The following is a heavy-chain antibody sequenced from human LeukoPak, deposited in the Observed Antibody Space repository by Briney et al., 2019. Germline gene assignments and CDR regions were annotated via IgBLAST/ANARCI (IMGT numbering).Heavy chain of an antibody. J-gene: IGHJ4*02. CDR2: IYTSGST. V-gene: IGHV4-4*07. CDR3: ARDSGDGYNSVNDY. Sequence: SETLSLTCTVSGGSISSYYWSWIRQPAGKGLEWIGRIYTSGSTNYNPSLKSRVTMSVDTSKNQFSLKLSTVTAADTAVYYCARDSGDGYNSVNDYWGQGTLVTVSS. CDR1: GGSISSYY. D-gene: IGHD5-24*01.